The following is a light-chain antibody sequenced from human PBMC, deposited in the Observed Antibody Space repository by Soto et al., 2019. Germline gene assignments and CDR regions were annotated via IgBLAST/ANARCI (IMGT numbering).Light chain of an antibody. CDR2: DAS. J-gene: IGKJ5*01. CDR1: QSISNW. V-gene: IGKV1-5*01. Sequence: DIQMTQSPSTLSASVGDRVTITCRASQSISNWLAWYQQKPGKAPKLLIYDASSLESGVPSRFVGSGSGTEFTLTISSLQPDDFATYHCQQYDGYSPHPFGQGTRLEIK. CDR3: QQYDGYSPHP.